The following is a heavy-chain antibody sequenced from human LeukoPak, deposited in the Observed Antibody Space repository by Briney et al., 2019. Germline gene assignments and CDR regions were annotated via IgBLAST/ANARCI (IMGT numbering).Heavy chain of an antibody. D-gene: IGHD6-25*01. CDR2: IYYSGST. CDR3: ARESGYGMDV. Sequence: SETLSLTCTVSGGSVSSYYWSWIRQPPGKGLEWIGYIYYSGSTNYNPSLKSRVTISVDTSKNQFSLKLSSVTAADTAVYYCARESGYGMDVWGQGTTVTVSS. CDR1: GGSVSSYY. J-gene: IGHJ6*02. V-gene: IGHV4-59*02.